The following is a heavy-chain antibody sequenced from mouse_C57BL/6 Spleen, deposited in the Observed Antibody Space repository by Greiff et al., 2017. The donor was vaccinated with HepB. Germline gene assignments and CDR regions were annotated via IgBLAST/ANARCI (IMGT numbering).Heavy chain of an antibody. CDR1: GYAFSSSW. V-gene: IGHV1-82*01. Sequence: QVQLQQSGPELVKPGASVKISCKASGYAFSSSWMNWVKQRPGKGLEWIGRIYPGDGDTNYNGKFKGKATLTADKSSSTAYMQLRSLTSEDSAVYFFARAFDYWGQGTTLTVSS. CDR3: ARAFDY. CDR2: IYPGDGDT. J-gene: IGHJ2*01.